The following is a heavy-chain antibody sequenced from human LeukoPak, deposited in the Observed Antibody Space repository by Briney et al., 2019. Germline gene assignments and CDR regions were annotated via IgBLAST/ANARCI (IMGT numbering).Heavy chain of an antibody. J-gene: IGHJ6*02. CDR3: ARANRKLRFLEWLPEGCYYYGMDV. V-gene: IGHV4-61*01. CDR1: GGSVSSGSYY. Sequence: SETLSLTCTVSGGSVSSGSYYWRWIRQPLGKGLEWIGYIYYSGSTNYNPSLKSRVTISVDTSKNQFSLKLSSVTAADTAVYYCARANRKLRFLEWLPEGCYYYGMDVWGQGTTVTVSS. D-gene: IGHD3-3*01. CDR2: IYYSGST.